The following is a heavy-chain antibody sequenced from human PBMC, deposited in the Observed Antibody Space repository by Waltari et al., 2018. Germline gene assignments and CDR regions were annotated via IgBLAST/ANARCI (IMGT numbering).Heavy chain of an antibody. CDR1: GGSFSSSSYY. Sequence: QLQLQESGPGLVKPSETLSLTCTVSGGSFSSSSYYWGWLRQPPGKGLEWIGSIYYSGSTYYNPSLKSRVTISVDTSKNQFSLKLSSVTAADTAVYYCARDPRYGGKRVGVDYWGQGTLVTVSS. V-gene: IGHV4-39*07. D-gene: IGHD2-15*01. CDR2: IYYSGST. CDR3: ARDPRYGGKRVGVDY. J-gene: IGHJ4*02.